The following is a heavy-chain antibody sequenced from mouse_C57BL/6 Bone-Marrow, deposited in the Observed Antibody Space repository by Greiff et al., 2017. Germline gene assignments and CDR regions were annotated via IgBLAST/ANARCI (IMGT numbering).Heavy chain of an antibody. CDR1: GYTFTSYW. CDR3: ARGWSDY. D-gene: IGHD3-3*01. Sequence: QVQLKESGAELVKPGASVKMSCKASGYTFTSYWITWVKQRPGQGLEWIGDIYPGSGSTNYNEKFKSKATLTVDTSSSTAYMQLSSLTSEDAAVYYCARGWSDYWGQGTTLTVSS. V-gene: IGHV1-55*01. CDR2: IYPGSGST. J-gene: IGHJ2*01.